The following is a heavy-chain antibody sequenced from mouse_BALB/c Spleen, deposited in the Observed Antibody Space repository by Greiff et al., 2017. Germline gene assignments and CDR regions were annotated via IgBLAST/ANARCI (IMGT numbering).Heavy chain of an antibody. CDR2: ISSGGGST. CDR1: GFAFSSYD. V-gene: IGHV5-12-1*01. CDR3: ARESPAYYGNWPAMDY. D-gene: IGHD2-10*01. J-gene: IGHJ4*01. Sequence: EVKLVESGGGLVKPGGSLKLSCAASGFAFSSYDMSWVRQTPEKRLEWVAYISSGGGSTYYPDTVKGRFTISRDNAKNTLYLQMSSLKSEDTAMYYCARESPAYYGNWPAMDYWGQGTSVTVSS.